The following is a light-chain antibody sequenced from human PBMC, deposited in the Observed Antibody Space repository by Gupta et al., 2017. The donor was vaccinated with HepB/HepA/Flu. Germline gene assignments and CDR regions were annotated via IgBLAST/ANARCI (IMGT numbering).Light chain of an antibody. J-gene: IGLJ3*02. CDR3: PADTSSSTLV. Sequence: QSGLTQPAAVSGSPGQSITIACTGNSSDVGGYNYVSWYQQHPDKPPKLMIYDVNSRHSGASNRFSASKAGNTASLTTSVHAAEDAAYYYHPADTSSSTLVFGGGTKLTVL. CDR2: DVN. CDR1: SSDVGGYNY. V-gene: IGLV2-14*03.